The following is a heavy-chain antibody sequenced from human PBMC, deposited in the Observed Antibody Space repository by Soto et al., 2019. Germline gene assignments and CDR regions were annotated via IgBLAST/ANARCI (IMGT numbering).Heavy chain of an antibody. D-gene: IGHD2-8*01. CDR3: ARPTYCTNGVCPAFDI. V-gene: IGHV3-21*01. J-gene: IGHJ3*02. CDR2: ISSSSSYI. CDR1: GFSFRSYS. Sequence: GGSMRLSCAASGFSFRSYSMNWVRQAPGKGLEWVSSISSSSSYIYYADSVKGRFTISRDNAKNSLYLQMNSLRAEDTAVYYCARPTYCTNGVCPAFDIWGQGTMVTVS.